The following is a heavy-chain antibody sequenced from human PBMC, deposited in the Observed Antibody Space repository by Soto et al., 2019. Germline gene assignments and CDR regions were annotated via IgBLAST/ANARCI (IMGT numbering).Heavy chain of an antibody. CDR2: INSRGSYI. J-gene: IGHJ4*02. Sequence: EVQLVESGGGLAQPGGSLRLSCAASGITFSTYAMNWVRQAPGKGLEWVSYINSRGSYIVYADSVKGRFTVSRDNAKKSLYLQTSSLREEDTATYHCVGDQDTTPPLVHGNYWGQGTLVTVS. CDR1: GITFSTYA. V-gene: IGHV3-48*03. D-gene: IGHD1-1*01. CDR3: VGDQDTTPPLVHGNY.